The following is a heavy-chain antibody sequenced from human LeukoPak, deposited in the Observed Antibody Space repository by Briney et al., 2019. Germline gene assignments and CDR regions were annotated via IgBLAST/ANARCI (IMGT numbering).Heavy chain of an antibody. V-gene: IGHV3-21*01. D-gene: IGHD4-23*01. CDR2: ISSSSSYI. Sequence: GGSLRLSCAASGFTFSSYSMNWVRQAPGKGLEWVSSISSSSSYIYYADSVKGRFTISRDNAKNSLYLQMNSLRAEDTAVYYCARGRTVTTVVNDAFDIWGQGTMVTVSS. CDR1: GFTFSSYS. J-gene: IGHJ3*02. CDR3: ARGRTVTTVVNDAFDI.